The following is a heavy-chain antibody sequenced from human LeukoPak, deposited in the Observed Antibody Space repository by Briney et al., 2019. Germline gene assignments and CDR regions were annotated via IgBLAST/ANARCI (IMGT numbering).Heavy chain of an antibody. CDR2: IYHSGST. CDR1: GGSISSGGYS. J-gene: IGHJ4*02. Sequence: SQTLSLTCAVSGGSISSGGYSWSWIRQSPGKGLEWIGYIYHSGSTYYNPSLKSRVTISVDTSKNQFSLKLSSVTAADTAVYYCARVGRLRLGELSLSSPVDYWGQGTLVTVSS. D-gene: IGHD3-16*02. V-gene: IGHV4-30-2*05. CDR3: ARVGRLRLGELSLSSPVDY.